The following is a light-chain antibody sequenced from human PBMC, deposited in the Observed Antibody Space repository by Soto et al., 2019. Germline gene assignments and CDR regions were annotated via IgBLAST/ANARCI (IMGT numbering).Light chain of an antibody. Sequence: DIQMTQSPSSVSASVGGRVTITCRASQAIDSWLAWYQQKPGEAPKLLIFTGSLLHSGVPPRFSGSGSGTDFTLTISSLQPEDFATYYCQHYNSYSEAFGQGTKVDIK. CDR3: QHYNSYSEA. CDR1: QAIDSW. V-gene: IGKV1D-16*01. J-gene: IGKJ1*01. CDR2: TGS.